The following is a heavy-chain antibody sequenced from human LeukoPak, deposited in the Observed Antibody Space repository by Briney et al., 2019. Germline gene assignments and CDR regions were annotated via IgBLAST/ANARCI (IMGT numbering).Heavy chain of an antibody. CDR3: ARDPNGDYIGTFDM. CDR1: GFTVSSNY. D-gene: IGHD4-17*01. Sequence: GGSLRPSCAASGFTVSSNYMSWVRQAPGKGLEWVSSISGSGGSTQYADSVQGRFAISRDNSKNTLYLQMNSLRVEDTAKYFCARDPNGDYIGTFDMWGRGTMVSVSS. J-gene: IGHJ3*02. V-gene: IGHV3-23*01. CDR2: ISGSGGST.